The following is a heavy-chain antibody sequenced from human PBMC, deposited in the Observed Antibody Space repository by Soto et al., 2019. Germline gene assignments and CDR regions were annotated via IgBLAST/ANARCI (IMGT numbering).Heavy chain of an antibody. CDR3: AHSKTWGDYFDY. CDR2: IYWDDDK. D-gene: IGHD3-16*01. J-gene: IGHJ4*02. CDR1: GFSLSTNGVG. Sequence: QITLKESGPTLVKPTQTLTLTCTFSGFSLSTNGVGVGWIRQPPGKALEWLALIYWDDDKQYSPALKSRLTVIKDSFKNQVFLTLSNMDPGDTAIYYFAHSKTWGDYFDYWGQGTLVTVSS. V-gene: IGHV2-5*02.